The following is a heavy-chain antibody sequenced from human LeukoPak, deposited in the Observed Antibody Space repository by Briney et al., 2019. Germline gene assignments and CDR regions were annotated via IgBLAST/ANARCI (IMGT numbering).Heavy chain of an antibody. CDR3: ARCAYYYDSSGYSAVDFDY. CDR1: GGSISSSNW. J-gene: IGHJ4*02. V-gene: IGHV4-4*02. D-gene: IGHD3-22*01. CDR2: IYHSGST. Sequence: PSETLSLTCAVSGGSISSSNWWSWVRQPPGKGLEWIGEIYHSGSTNYNPSLKSRVTISVDKSKNQFSLKLSSVTAADTAVYYCARCAYYYDSSGYSAVDFDYWGQGTLVTVSS.